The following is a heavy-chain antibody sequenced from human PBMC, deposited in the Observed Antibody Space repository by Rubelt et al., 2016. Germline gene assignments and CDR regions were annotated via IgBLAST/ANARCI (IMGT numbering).Heavy chain of an antibody. CDR1: GYSFTSYW. V-gene: IGHV5-51*01. CDR2: IYPGDSGT. CDR3: VTGSGYPDLPFDY. J-gene: IGHJ4*02. D-gene: IGHD3-3*01. Sequence: EVQLVQSGAEVKKPGESLKISCKGSGYSFTSYWIGWVRQMPGKGLEWMGIIYPGDSGTRYSPLVPGKATMSACKSVSTAYLQWGSLKASDTAMYYCVTGSGYPDLPFDYWGPGTLVTISS.